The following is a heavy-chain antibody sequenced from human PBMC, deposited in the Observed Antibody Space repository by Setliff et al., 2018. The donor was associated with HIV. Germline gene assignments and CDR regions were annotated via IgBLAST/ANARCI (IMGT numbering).Heavy chain of an antibody. V-gene: IGHV1-8*01. CDR3: ARGTYHYDRRGFGEYFYFTDV. J-gene: IGHJ6*03. CDR2: VNPNSGNT. Sequence: ASVKVSCKASGHTSTTDDINWVRQATGQGLEWMGWVNPNSGNTGYAQKFKGRFTMTRNTSMSTAYMELISLTYEDTAVYYCARGTYHYDRRGFGEYFYFTDVWGKGTTVTVSS. CDR1: GHTSTTDD. D-gene: IGHD3-22*01.